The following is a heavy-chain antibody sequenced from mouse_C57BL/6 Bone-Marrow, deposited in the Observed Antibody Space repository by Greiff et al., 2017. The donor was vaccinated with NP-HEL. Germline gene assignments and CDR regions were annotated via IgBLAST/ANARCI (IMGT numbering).Heavy chain of an antibody. J-gene: IGHJ2*01. Sequence: VQLQQSGAELARPGASVKLSCKASGYNFKSYGISWVKQRTGQGLEWIGEIYPRSGNTYYNEKFKGKATLTADKSSSTAYMELRSLTSEDSAVYFCARSAYYYGSSHFDYWGQGTTLTVSS. V-gene: IGHV1-81*01. D-gene: IGHD1-1*01. CDR1: GYNFKSYG. CDR3: ARSAYYYGSSHFDY. CDR2: IYPRSGNT.